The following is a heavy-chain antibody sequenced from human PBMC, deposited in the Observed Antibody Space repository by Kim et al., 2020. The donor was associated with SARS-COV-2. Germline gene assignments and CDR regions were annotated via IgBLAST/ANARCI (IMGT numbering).Heavy chain of an antibody. CDR3: ARSVAIMPPGMDV. D-gene: IGHD2-21*01. J-gene: IGHJ6*02. Sequence: ASVKVSCKASGYTFTTYAMQWVRQATGQGLEWLGWINPTRGNTKYSDTFQGRITITRDTSARTAYMELSSLRPEDTAVYYCARSVAIMPPGMDVWGQGTTVTVSS. V-gene: IGHV1-3*01. CDR2: INPTRGNT. CDR1: GYTFTTYA.